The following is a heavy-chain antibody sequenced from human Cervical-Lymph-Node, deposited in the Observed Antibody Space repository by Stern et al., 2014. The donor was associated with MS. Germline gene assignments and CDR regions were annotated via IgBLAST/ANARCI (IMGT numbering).Heavy chain of an antibody. Sequence: KESGPGLVKPSETLSLTCTVSGGFIKSYYWSWVRQSAGKGLEWIGRFHFSGNSNYNPSLKSRVTMSVDPSQSQFSLKLTSVTAADSAVYYCARDGGFCTNRVCPKYYHSGMDVWGQGTTVTVSS. V-gene: IGHV4-4*07. CDR3: ARDGGFCTNRVCPKYYHSGMDV. CDR1: GGFIKSYY. J-gene: IGHJ6*02. D-gene: IGHD2-8*01. CDR2: FHFSGNS.